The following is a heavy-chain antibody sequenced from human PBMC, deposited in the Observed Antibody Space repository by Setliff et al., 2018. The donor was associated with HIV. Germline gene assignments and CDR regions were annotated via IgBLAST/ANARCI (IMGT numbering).Heavy chain of an antibody. D-gene: IGHD2-15*01. CDR1: GGSISSTNW. V-gene: IGHV4-4*02. J-gene: IGHJ4*02. Sequence: SETLSLTCAVSGGSISSTNWWNWVRQPPGKGLEWIGEIYHSGSTNYNPSLKSRVTISVDKSKNQFSLKLNSVTAADTAVYYCARDSRYCSGGSCYGYFDFWGQGTLVTSPQ. CDR2: IYHSGST. CDR3: ARDSRYCSGGSCYGYFDF.